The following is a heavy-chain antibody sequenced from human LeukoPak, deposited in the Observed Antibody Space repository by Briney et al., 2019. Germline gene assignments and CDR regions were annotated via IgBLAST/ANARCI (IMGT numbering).Heavy chain of an antibody. D-gene: IGHD3-10*01. CDR2: MNPNSGNT. J-gene: IGHJ4*02. Sequence: ASVKVSCKASGYTFTSYDINWVRQATGQGLEWMGWMNPNSGNTGYAQKFQGRVTMTRNTSISTAYMELSSLRSEDTAVYYCARDENYLDYGSGSYSDYWGQGTLVTVSS. CDR1: GYTFTSYD. CDR3: ARDENYLDYGSGSYSDY. V-gene: IGHV1-8*01.